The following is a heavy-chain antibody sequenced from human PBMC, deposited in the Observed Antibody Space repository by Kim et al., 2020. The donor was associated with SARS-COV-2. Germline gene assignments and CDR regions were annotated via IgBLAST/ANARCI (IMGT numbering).Heavy chain of an antibody. J-gene: IGHJ4*02. CDR3: AKILRYFDWPYSDY. D-gene: IGHD3-9*01. Sequence: ADSVTGRFTSSRDNSQTTLYLQMNSLSAEDTAVYYCAKILRYFDWPYSDYWGQGTLVTVSS. V-gene: IGHV3-23*03.